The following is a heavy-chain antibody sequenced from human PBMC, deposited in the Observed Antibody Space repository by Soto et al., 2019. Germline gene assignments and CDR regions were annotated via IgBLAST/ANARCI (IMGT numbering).Heavy chain of an antibody. D-gene: IGHD6-19*01. CDR3: ARGRGSGWFDYYYYGMDV. CDR2: INHSGST. J-gene: IGHJ6*02. Sequence: PSATLSRTCAVYGGSFSCYCWSGIRQPPGKGLEWIGEINHSGSTNYNPSLKSRVTISVDTSKNQFSLKLSSVTAADTAVYYCARGRGSGWFDYYYYGMDVWGQGTTVTVSS. CDR1: GGSFSCYC. V-gene: IGHV4-34*01.